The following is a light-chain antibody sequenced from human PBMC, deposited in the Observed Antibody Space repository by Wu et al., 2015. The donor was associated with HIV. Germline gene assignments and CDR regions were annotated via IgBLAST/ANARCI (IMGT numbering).Light chain of an antibody. V-gene: IGKV3-11*01. Sequence: EIVLTQSPATLSLSPGERATLSCRASQSISTYLAWYQQKPGQAPRLLIYDASNRATGIPARFTGSGSGTDFTLTISNLEPEDFAIYYCQLRSNWPPTWTFGQGTKVE. CDR1: QSISTY. J-gene: IGKJ1*01. CDR2: DAS. CDR3: QLRSNWPPTWT.